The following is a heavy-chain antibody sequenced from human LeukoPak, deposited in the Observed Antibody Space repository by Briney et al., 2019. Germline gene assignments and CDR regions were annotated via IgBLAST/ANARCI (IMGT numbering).Heavy chain of an antibody. J-gene: IGHJ4*02. Sequence: GGSLRLSCVASGFTFSSYAMHWVRQAPGKGLEWVAVISYDGSNKYYADSVKGRFTISRDNSKNTLYLQMNSLRAEDTAVYYCAKDIMYWGQGTLVTVSS. V-gene: IGHV3-30-3*01. CDR1: GFTFSSYA. CDR3: AKDIMY. D-gene: IGHD3-16*01. CDR2: ISYDGSNK.